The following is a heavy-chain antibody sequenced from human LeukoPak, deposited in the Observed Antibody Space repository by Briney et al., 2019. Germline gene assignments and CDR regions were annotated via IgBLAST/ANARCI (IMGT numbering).Heavy chain of an antibody. CDR1: GGSFSGYY. CDR3: ARFALGYYYYYGMDV. V-gene: IGHV4-34*01. D-gene: IGHD3-16*01. CDR2: INHSGST. J-gene: IGHJ6*02. Sequence: SETPSLTCAVYGGSFSGYYWSWIRQPPGKGLEWIGEINHSGSTNYNPSLKSRVTISVDTSKNQFSLKLSSVTAADTAVYYCARFALGYYYYYGMDVWGQGTSVTVSS.